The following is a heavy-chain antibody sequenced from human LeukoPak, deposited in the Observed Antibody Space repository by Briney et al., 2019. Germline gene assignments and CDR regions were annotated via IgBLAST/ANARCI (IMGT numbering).Heavy chain of an antibody. V-gene: IGHV3-23*01. Sequence: GGSLRLSCEASGFTFNKFAMSWVRQAPGKGPEWVSGIDSSGATIFYADSVKGRYTISRDNSKNTVYLEMNNLRAEDTAIYYCAKVAVGPLSRPTHVALYYGMDVWGQGTTVTVS. D-gene: IGHD2-8*01. CDR1: GFTFNKFA. J-gene: IGHJ6*02. CDR2: IDSSGATI. CDR3: AKVAVGPLSRPTHVALYYGMDV.